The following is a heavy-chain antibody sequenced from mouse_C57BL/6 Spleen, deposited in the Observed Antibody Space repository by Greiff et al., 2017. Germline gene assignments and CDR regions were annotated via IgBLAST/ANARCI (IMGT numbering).Heavy chain of an antibody. CDR1: GFNIKNTY. Sequence: EVQLVESVAELVRPGASVKLSCTASGFNIKNTYMHWVKQRPEQGLEWIGRIDPANGNTKYAPKFQGKATITADTSSNTAYLQLSSLTSEDTAIYYCARYYYGNWDAMDYWGQGTSVTVSS. J-gene: IGHJ4*01. V-gene: IGHV14-3*01. CDR3: ARYYYGNWDAMDY. CDR2: IDPANGNT. D-gene: IGHD2-1*01.